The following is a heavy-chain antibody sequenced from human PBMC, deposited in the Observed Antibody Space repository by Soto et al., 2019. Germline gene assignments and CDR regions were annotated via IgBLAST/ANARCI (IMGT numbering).Heavy chain of an antibody. V-gene: IGHV3-48*03. J-gene: IGHJ3*02. Sequence: PGGSLILSCVASGFTFSTYEMQWVRQAPGKGLEWVSYISNSGRTIYYADSVKGRFTISRDNAKDSLFLQMDSLRAEDTAVYYCASPLVTAPHDAFDIWGQGTMVTVSS. CDR2: ISNSGRTI. CDR3: ASPLVTAPHDAFDI. D-gene: IGHD2-21*02. CDR1: GFTFSTYE.